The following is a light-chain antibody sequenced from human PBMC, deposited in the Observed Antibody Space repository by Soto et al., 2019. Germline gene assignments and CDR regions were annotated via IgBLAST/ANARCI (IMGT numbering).Light chain of an antibody. V-gene: IGLV1-40*01. CDR1: SSNIGAGYD. Sequence: QSVLTQPPSVSGAPGQRVTISCTGSSSNIGAGYDVHWYQQLPGTAPKLLIYGNSNRPSGVPDRFSGSKSGTSASLAISGLQAEDEADYYCRSYNSSSSLYVFGTGTKVTVL. CDR3: RSYNSSSSLYV. J-gene: IGLJ1*01. CDR2: GNS.